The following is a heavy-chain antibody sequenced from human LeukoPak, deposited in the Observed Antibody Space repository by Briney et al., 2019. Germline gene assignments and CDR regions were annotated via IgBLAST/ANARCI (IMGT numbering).Heavy chain of an antibody. CDR1: GFTFSDYP. Sequence: GGSLRLSCAASGFTFSDYPIHWVRQAPGEGLEWVALILYDGSAQYYADSVKGRFTISRDNSKNTVSLQMNSLRAEDTAVYYCARANYGSGTDYWGQGTLVTVSS. CDR3: ARANYGSGTDY. CDR2: ILYDGSAQ. J-gene: IGHJ4*02. D-gene: IGHD3-10*01. V-gene: IGHV3-30*04.